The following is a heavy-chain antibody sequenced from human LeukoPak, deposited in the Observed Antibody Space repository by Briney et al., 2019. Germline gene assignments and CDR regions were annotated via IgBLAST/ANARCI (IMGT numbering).Heavy chain of an antibody. J-gene: IGHJ4*02. V-gene: IGHV4-59*01. D-gene: IGHD6-13*01. CDR1: GAAIRGFY. CDR2: ISNTGTT. Sequence: SETLSLTCTVSGAAIRGFYWSWFRQPPGKGLDWIGHISNTGTTTYNPSLKSRVTISEYMSENQFSLSLSSVTAADTAVYYCAPHSYSSSWYGDYFDYWGQGTLVTVSS. CDR3: APHSYSSSWYGDYFDY.